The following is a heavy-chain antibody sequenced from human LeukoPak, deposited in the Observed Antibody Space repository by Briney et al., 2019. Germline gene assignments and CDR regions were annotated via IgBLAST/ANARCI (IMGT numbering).Heavy chain of an antibody. V-gene: IGHV4-59*01. Sequence: SETLSLTCTVSGDSISTYYWSWIRQPPGKGLEWIGYIFSSGDTKYNPSLKSRVTISIDTSRNQFSLKLRSVTAADTAVYYCARDYCGGDCYYYFGMHVWGQGTAVTVSS. D-gene: IGHD2-21*02. J-gene: IGHJ6*02. CDR2: IFSSGDT. CDR1: GDSISTYY. CDR3: ARDYCGGDCYYYFGMHV.